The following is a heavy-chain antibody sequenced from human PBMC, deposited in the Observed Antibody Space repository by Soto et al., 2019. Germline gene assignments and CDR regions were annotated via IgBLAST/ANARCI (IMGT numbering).Heavy chain of an antibody. CDR2: INHSGST. CDR1: GGSFSGHY. CDR3: ARFPIAVAGKNWFDP. Sequence: PSETLSVTCAVYGGSFSGHYWSWIRQPPGKGLEWIGEINHSGSTNYNPSLKSRVTISVDTSKNQFSLKLSSVTAADTAVYYCARFPIAVAGKNWFDPWGQGTLVPVS. D-gene: IGHD6-19*01. V-gene: IGHV4-34*01. J-gene: IGHJ5*02.